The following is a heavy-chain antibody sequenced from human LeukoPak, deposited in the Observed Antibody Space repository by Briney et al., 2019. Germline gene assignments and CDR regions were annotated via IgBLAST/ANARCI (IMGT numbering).Heavy chain of an antibody. J-gene: IGHJ4*02. CDR1: GGTFSIYA. CDR2: IIPIFGTA. V-gene: IGHV1-69*13. D-gene: IGHD4-17*01. Sequence: SVTVSCKASGGTFSIYAISWVRQAPGQGLEWMGGIIPIFGTANYAQKFQGRVTITADESTSTAYMELSSLRSEDTAVYYCARGISSLSYGNYWGQGTLVTVSS. CDR3: ARGISSLSYGNY.